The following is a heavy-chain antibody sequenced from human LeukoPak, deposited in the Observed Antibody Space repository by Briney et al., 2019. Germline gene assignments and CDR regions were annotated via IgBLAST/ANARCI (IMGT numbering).Heavy chain of an antibody. CDR3: ARVARYYDSSGYYYNY. CDR2: IYHSGST. D-gene: IGHD3-22*01. J-gene: IGHJ4*02. V-gene: IGHV4-30-2*01. Sequence: PSETLSLTCAVSGGSISSGGYSWSWIRQPPGKGLEWIGYIYHSGSTYYNPSLKSRVTISVDRSKNQFSLKLSSVTAADTAVYYCARVARYYDSSGYYYNYWGQGTLVTVSS. CDR1: GGSISSGGYS.